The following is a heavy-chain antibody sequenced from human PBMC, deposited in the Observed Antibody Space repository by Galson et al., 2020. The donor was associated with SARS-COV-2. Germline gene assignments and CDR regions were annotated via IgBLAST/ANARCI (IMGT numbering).Heavy chain of an antibody. V-gene: IGHV1-69*13. Sequence: SVKVSCKASGGTFNNYAISWVRQAPGQGLEWMGRIIPVSGTTNYAQKFQGRVTLTADEYTTTSYMELTGLESDDTAVYYCARDPTGFGAYPWGQGTLVTVSS. J-gene: IGHJ1*01. CDR2: IIPVSGTT. D-gene: IGHD3-10*01. CDR3: ARDPTGFGAYP. CDR1: GGTFNNYA.